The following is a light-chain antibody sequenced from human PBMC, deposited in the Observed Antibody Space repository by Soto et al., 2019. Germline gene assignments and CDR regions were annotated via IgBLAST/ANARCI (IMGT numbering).Light chain of an antibody. CDR2: DAS. CDR1: QFINSY. J-gene: IGKJ5*01. Sequence: EITLTQSAATLSLSPGERVTITFLASQFINSYLAWYQQKPGKAPKLLIYDASTLQSGVPSRFSGSGSGTEFTLTISSLQPEDFATYYCQQLNSFPITFGQGTRLEIK. CDR3: QQLNSFPIT. V-gene: IGKV1-9*01.